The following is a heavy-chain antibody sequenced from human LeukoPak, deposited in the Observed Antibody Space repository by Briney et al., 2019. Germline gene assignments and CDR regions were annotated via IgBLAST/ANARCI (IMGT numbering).Heavy chain of an antibody. CDR2: ISSSGSTI. D-gene: IGHD3-10*01. J-gene: IGHJ4*02. CDR1: GFTFSSYE. V-gene: IGHV3-48*03. CDR3: ARVAVRGVMDY. Sequence: AGGSLRLSCAASGFTFSSYEMNWVRQAPGKGLEWVSYISSSGSTIYYADSVKGRFTISRDNAKNSLYLQMNSLRAEDTAVYYCARVAVRGVMDYWGQGTLVTVSS.